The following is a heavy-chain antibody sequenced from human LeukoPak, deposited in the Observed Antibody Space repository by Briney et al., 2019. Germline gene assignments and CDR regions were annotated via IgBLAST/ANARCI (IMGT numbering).Heavy chain of an antibody. CDR1: GFTFSSYA. Sequence: GGSLRLSCAASGFTFSSYAMHWVRQAPGKGLEWVAVISYDGSNKYYADSVKGRFTISRDNSKNTLYLQMNGLRAEDTAVYYCARGGVVVTDLDYWGQGTLVTVSS. V-gene: IGHV3-30*04. CDR3: ARGGVVVTDLDY. CDR2: ISYDGSNK. J-gene: IGHJ4*02. D-gene: IGHD2-21*02.